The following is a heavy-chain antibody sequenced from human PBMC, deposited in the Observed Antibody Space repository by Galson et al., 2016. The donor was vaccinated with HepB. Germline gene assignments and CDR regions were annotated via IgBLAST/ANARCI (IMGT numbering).Heavy chain of an antibody. J-gene: IGHJ4*02. Sequence: SETLSLTCTVSGASISSYYWTWIRQPPGKGLEWIGYIDYIGGTDYNPSLKSRVIISEDTSKNQFSLKLSSVTAADTAVYYCARVWGSMLYYFDFWGQGTLVTVYS. CDR1: GASISSYY. V-gene: IGHV4-59*01. CDR2: IDYIGGT. D-gene: IGHD3-16*01. CDR3: ARVWGSMLYYFDF.